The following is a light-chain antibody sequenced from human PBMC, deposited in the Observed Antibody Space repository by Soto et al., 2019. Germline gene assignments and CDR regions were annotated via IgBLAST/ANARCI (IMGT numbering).Light chain of an antibody. J-gene: IGKJ1*01. CDR2: GAS. V-gene: IGKV3-20*01. Sequence: EIVLTQSPGTLSLSPGERATLSCGASQTVSSNYLAWYQQKPGQAPRLLIYGASSRATGIPDRFSGSGSGTDFVLTIRRMETQDFAVYYCQQYFKSPWTFGQGTKVDIK. CDR1: QTVSSNY. CDR3: QQYFKSPWT.